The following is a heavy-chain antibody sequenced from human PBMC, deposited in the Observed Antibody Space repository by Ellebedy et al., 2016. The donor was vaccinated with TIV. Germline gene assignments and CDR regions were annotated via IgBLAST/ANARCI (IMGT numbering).Heavy chain of an antibody. CDR2: SYYSGST. CDR1: GGSITSSSYY. D-gene: IGHD4-11*01. J-gene: IGHJ3*01. V-gene: IGHV4-39*07. CDR3: AKGGSQTTLLSV. Sequence: MPSETLSLTCTVSGGSITSSSYYWGWIRQPPGKGLEWIGSSYYSGSTYYNPSHKSRVTISVDTSKNQHSLKLSSVTAADTAVYYGAKGGSQTTLLSVWGQGTMVTVSS.